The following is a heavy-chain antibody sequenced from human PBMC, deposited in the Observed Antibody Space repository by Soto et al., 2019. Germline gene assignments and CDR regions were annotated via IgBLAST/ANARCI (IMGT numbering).Heavy chain of an antibody. Sequence: GASVKVSCKASGGGNLRDYRTTWVRRAPGQGLEWMGGIIPKLGSANYAQNFQGRVTITADESTNTVYMELGSLRSDDTAVYYCARDLDRLRFLEWSPSHAFDIWGQGTMVTV. CDR1: GGGNLRDYR. V-gene: IGHV1-69*13. D-gene: IGHD3-3*01. CDR3: ARDLDRLRFLEWSPSHAFDI. J-gene: IGHJ3*02. CDR2: IIPKLGSA.